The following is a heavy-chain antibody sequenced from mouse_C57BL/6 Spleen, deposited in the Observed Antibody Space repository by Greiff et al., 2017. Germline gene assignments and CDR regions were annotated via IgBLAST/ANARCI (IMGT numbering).Heavy chain of an antibody. CDR2: IDPETGGT. Sequence: QVQLKQSGAELVRPGASVTLSCKASGYTFTDYEMHWVKQTPVHGLEWIGAIDPETGGTAYNQKFKGKAILTADKSSSTAYMELRSLTSEDSAVYYCTRGGSNYAFAYWGQGTLVTVSA. J-gene: IGHJ3*01. CDR1: GYTFTDYE. D-gene: IGHD2-5*01. V-gene: IGHV1-15*01. CDR3: TRGGSNYAFAY.